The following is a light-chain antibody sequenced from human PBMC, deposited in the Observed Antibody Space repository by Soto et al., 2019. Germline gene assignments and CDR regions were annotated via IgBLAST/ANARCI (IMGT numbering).Light chain of an antibody. CDR3: CSYAGSSTYVL. V-gene: IGLV2-11*01. CDR2: DVS. J-gene: IGLJ2*01. CDR1: SSDVRGFNY. Sequence: QSALTQPRSVSGSPGQSVAISCTGSSSDVRGFNYVSWYQQHPGKAPKLMIYDVSKRPSGVPDRFSGSKSGNTASLTISGLQAEDEADYYCCSYAGSSTYVLFGGGTKLTV.